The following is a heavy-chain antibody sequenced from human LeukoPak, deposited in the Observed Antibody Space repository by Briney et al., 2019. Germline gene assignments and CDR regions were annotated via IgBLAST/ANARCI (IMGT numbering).Heavy chain of an antibody. CDR2: IKERGREK. J-gene: IGHJ4*02. CDR1: GFKLRYYW. V-gene: IGHV3-7*01. CDR3: ARGWGEKGRCRGGTCNNPQFDY. D-gene: IGHD2-15*01. Sequence: GGSLRLSCAAWGFKLRYYWMTWVRRARGEGGEGLANIKERGREKYYVDSVKGRFTISTDNADDLVYLQMNSLRVEDTAVYYCARGWGEKGRCRGGTCNNPQFDYWGQGILVTVSS.